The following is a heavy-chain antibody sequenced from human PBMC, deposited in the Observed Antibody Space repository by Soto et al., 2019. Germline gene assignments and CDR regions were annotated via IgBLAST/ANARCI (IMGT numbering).Heavy chain of an antibody. V-gene: IGHV1-69*13. CDR3: ASGKRNCSSTSCPISIYYYGMDV. D-gene: IGHD2-2*01. CDR2: IIPIFGTA. J-gene: IGHJ6*02. CDR1: GGTFSSYA. Sequence: VKVSCKASGGTFSSYAISWVRQAPGQGLEWMGGIIPIFGTANYAQKFQGRVTITADESTSTAYMELSSLRSEDTAVYYCASGKRNCSSTSCPISIYYYGMDVWGQGTTVTVSS.